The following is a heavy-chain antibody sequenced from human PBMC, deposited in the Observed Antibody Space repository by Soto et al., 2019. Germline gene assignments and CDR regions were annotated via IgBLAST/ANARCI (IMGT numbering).Heavy chain of an antibody. CDR3: VREGRSSTSCNTGCAFDI. V-gene: IGHV3-11*01. Sequence: GGSLRLSCAASGFTSWDYDMSWIRQAPGKGLEWVSYISRSGNTMYYGDYVKGRFTISRDNAENSVFLQMISLRAEDTAVYYCVREGRSSTSCNTGCAFDIWGQGTMVTLSS. J-gene: IGHJ3*02. D-gene: IGHD2-2*02. CDR2: ISRSGNTM. CDR1: GFTSWDYD.